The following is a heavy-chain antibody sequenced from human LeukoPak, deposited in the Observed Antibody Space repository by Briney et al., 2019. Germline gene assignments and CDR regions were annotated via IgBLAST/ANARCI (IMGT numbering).Heavy chain of an antibody. D-gene: IGHD6-13*01. J-gene: IGHJ5*02. V-gene: IGHV4-39*07. Sequence: SETLSLTCTVSGGSISSYSYYWGWIRQPPGKGLEWIGSIYYSGSTYYSPSLKSRVTISVDTSKNQFSLKLSSVTAADTAVYYCARRRYSSSSRVFDPWGQGTLVTVSS. CDR2: IYYSGST. CDR3: ARRRYSSSSRVFDP. CDR1: GGSISSYSYY.